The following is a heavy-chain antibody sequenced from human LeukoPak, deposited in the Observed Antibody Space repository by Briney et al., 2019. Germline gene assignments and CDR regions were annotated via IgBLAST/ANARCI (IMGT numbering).Heavy chain of an antibody. V-gene: IGHV3-30*02. D-gene: IGHD3-10*01. J-gene: IGHJ4*02. CDR2: IRYDGSNK. Sequence: GGSLRLSCAASGFTFSGYGMHWVRQAPGQGLEWMTFIRYDGSNKYYADSVKGRFTISRDNSKNTLYLQMNSLRAEDTAVYYCASYYGSGSYYPIYYWGQGTLVIVSS. CDR1: GFTFSGYG. CDR3: ASYYGSGSYYPIYY.